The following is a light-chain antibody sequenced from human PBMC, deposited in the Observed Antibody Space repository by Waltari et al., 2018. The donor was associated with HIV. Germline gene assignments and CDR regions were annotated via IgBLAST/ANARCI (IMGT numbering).Light chain of an antibody. CDR1: DSDVGKYDF. J-gene: IGLJ1*01. Sequence: QSALTQPASVSGSLGQSVNMSCSGSDSDVGKYDFVSWHQHNPGQAPHLIIYDVNTRPSGVSLRFSGSKSGNTASLTISGLQAEDEADYYCCSYAGGPFVFGSGT. CDR3: CSYAGGPFV. V-gene: IGLV2-23*02. CDR2: DVN.